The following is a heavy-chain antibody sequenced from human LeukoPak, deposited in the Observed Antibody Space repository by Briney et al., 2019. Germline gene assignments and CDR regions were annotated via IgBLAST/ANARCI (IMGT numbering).Heavy chain of an antibody. CDR1: GGSISSYY. Sequence: SETLSLTCTDSGGSISSYYWSWIRQPAGKGLEWIGRIYTSGSTNYNPSLKSRVTMSVDTSKNQFSLKLSSVTAADTAVYYCAADYGDYQFFDYWGQGTLVTVSS. J-gene: IGHJ4*02. V-gene: IGHV4-4*07. D-gene: IGHD4-17*01. CDR3: AADYGDYQFFDY. CDR2: IYTSGST.